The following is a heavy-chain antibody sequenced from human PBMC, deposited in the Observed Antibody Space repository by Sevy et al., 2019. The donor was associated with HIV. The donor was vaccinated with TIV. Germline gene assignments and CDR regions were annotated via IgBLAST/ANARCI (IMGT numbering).Heavy chain of an antibody. CDR3: ARMTTRLFDY. V-gene: IGHV4-59*13. J-gene: IGHJ4*02. D-gene: IGHD2-21*02. Sequence: SETLSLTCTVSGASISDYCWSWIRQPPGKELEFLAYMCYTGRTDYNPSLKSRVTIPVDTSKNQCSLRLRSVTAADTAVYYCARMTTRLFDYWGQGALVTVSS. CDR1: GASISDYC. CDR2: MCYTGRT.